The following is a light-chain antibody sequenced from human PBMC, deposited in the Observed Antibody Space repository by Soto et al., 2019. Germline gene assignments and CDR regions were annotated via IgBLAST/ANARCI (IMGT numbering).Light chain of an antibody. CDR3: QQYETFSPWT. V-gene: IGKV1-5*03. CDR1: QRIDTW. CDR2: KAT. J-gene: IGKJ1*01. Sequence: DIQMTQSPSILSASVGDRVTITCRASQRIDTWLAWYQQKPGTAPKLLIYKATTLQSGVPSRFSGSGSGTEFTLAISSLEPGDFATYYCQQYETFSPWTFGQGTKVEVK.